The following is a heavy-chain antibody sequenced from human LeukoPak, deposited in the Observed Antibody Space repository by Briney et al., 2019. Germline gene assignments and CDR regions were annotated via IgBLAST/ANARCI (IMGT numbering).Heavy chain of an antibody. J-gene: IGHJ6*03. CDR2: ISAHSGNT. CDR1: GYTFSSYG. CDR3: AAYLGYSTYYYMDV. D-gene: IGHD6-13*01. Sequence: ASVKVSCKAPGYTFSSYGFSWVRQAPGQGLDWVGWISAHSGNTNYAQKFQGRVTMTTDTSTSTAYMELRSLRSDDTAVYYCAAYLGYSTYYYMDVWGKGTTVTVSS. V-gene: IGHV1-18*01.